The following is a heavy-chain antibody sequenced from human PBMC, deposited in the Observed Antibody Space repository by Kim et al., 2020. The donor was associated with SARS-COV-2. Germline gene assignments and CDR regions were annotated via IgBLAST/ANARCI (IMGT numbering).Heavy chain of an antibody. CDR3: SSPTGF. CDR2: IYPGDSNT. V-gene: IGHV5-51*01. J-gene: IGHJ4*02. Sequence: GESLKISCKGSGYSFTSYWIGWVRQMLGKGLEWMAIIYPGDSNTIYSPSFQGQVTISADKSISTAYLQWNSLKASDTAMYYCSSPTGFWGQGTLVTVSS. CDR1: GYSFTSYW.